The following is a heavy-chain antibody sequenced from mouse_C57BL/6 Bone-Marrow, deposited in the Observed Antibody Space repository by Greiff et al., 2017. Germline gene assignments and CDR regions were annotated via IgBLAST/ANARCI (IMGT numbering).Heavy chain of an antibody. Sequence: QVQLKESGPGLVQPSQSLSITCTVSGFSLTSYGVHWVRQPPGKGLEWLGVIWSGGSTDYNAAFISRLSISKDNSKSQVFFKMNSLQADDTAIYYCAKKDYDYDAVDAMDYWGQGTSVTVSS. CDR2: IWSGGST. CDR3: AKKDYDYDAVDAMDY. D-gene: IGHD2-4*01. J-gene: IGHJ4*01. V-gene: IGHV2-4*01. CDR1: GFSLTSYG.